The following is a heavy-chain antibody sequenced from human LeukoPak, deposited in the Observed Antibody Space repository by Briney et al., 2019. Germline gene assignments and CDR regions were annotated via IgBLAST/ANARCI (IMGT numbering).Heavy chain of an antibody. Sequence: PSETLSLTCTVSGGSISSYYWSWIRQPAGKGLERIGRIYTSGSTNYNPSLKSRVTISVDTSKNQFSLKLSSVTAADTAVYYCARGDTYYDFWSGYYPPPNWFDPWGQGTLVTVSS. D-gene: IGHD3-3*01. V-gene: IGHV4-4*07. CDR1: GGSISSYY. CDR2: IYTSGST. CDR3: ARGDTYYDFWSGYYPPPNWFDP. J-gene: IGHJ5*02.